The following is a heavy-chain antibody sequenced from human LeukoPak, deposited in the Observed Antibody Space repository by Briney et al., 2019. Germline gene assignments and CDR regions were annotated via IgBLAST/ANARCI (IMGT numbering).Heavy chain of an antibody. CDR2: ISKDGSIK. CDR1: GFNFSRAA. V-gene: IGHV3-30*04. Sequence: GGSLRLSCAVSGFNFSRAAMYWVRQAPGKGLEWVGVISKDGSIKSYSDSVKGRFTISRDNSKNTLFPQMNSLTPDDTSVYYCAREPYDIWGQGTTVTVSS. CDR3: AREPYDI. J-gene: IGHJ3*02.